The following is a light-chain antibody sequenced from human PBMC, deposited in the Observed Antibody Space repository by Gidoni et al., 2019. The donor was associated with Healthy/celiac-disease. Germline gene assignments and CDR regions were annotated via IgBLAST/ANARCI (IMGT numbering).Light chain of an antibody. CDR1: QSISSY. Sequence: DIQMTQPPSSLSASVGDRVTITCRASQSISSYLNWYQQKPGKAPKHLIYAASSLQSGVPSRFGGSGSGTDFTLTISSLQPEDFATYYCQQSYSTPWTFGQGTKVGIK. J-gene: IGKJ1*01. V-gene: IGKV1-39*01. CDR2: AAS. CDR3: QQSYSTPWT.